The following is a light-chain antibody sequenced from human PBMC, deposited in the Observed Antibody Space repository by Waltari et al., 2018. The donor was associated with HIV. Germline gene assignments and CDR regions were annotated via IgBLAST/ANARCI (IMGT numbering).Light chain of an antibody. V-gene: IGLV3-21*02. CDR3: QVWESGGDIVF. CDR2: DDR. CDR1: DIGSAS. Sequence: SYVVTQTPSVSVAPGQTARLTCAGDDIGSASVHWYQQKPGQAPVLVVYDDRDRPSGIPERFTGSNSGNTATLTITRVEAGDEADYYCQVWESGGDIVFFGGGTKLTVL. J-gene: IGLJ2*01.